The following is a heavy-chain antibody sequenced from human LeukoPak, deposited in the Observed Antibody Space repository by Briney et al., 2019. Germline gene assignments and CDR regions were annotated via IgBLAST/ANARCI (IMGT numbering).Heavy chain of an antibody. CDR3: ARNYGDYGSDFDY. Sequence: SETLSLTCTVSGGSISSYYWSWIRQPPEKGLEWIGYIYYSGSTNYNPSLKSRVTISVDTSKNQFSLKLSSVTAADTAVYYCARNYGDYGSDFDYWGQGTLVTVSS. CDR2: IYYSGST. V-gene: IGHV4-59*08. D-gene: IGHD4-17*01. CDR1: GGSISSYY. J-gene: IGHJ4*02.